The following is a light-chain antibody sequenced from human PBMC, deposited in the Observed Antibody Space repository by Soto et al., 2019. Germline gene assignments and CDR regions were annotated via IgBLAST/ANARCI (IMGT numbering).Light chain of an antibody. V-gene: IGKV1-6*01. CDR3: LQEYNYPLT. CDR1: QCISED. J-gene: IGKJ4*01. CDR2: TSS. Sequence: AIQMTQAPSSLSASVGDRVTSTCRASQCISEDLGGYQVKPGKAPKLLIYTSSNLQRGVPSRLSGSGSGTAFTLTINSLQHEDFATYYCLQEYNYPLTCGGGTKVEIK.